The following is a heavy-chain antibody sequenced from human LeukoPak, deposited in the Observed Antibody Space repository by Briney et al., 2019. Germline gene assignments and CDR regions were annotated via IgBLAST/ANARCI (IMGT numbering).Heavy chain of an antibody. D-gene: IGHD6-19*01. CDR3: AKRPSSGWYEDY. CDR1: GFTFSSYG. CDR2: ISYDGSNK. V-gene: IGHV3-30*18. Sequence: GGSLRLSCAASGFTFSSYGMHWVRQAPGKGLEWVAVISYDGSNKYYADSVKGRFTISRDNSKNTLYLQMNSLRAEDTAVYYCAKRPSSGWYEDYWGQGTLVTVSS. J-gene: IGHJ4*02.